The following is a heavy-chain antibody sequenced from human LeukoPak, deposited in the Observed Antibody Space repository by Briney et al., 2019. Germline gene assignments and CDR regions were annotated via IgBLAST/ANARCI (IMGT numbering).Heavy chain of an antibody. Sequence: GGSLRLSCAASGFTFSSYSMNWVRQAPGKGLEWVSFISSSRSYIYYADSVKGRLTISRDNAKNSLYLQMNSLRAEDTAVYYCARFIAAPYYFDYWGRGTLVTVSS. CDR3: ARFIAAPYYFDY. V-gene: IGHV3-21*01. D-gene: IGHD6-13*01. CDR2: ISSSRSYI. CDR1: GFTFSSYS. J-gene: IGHJ4*02.